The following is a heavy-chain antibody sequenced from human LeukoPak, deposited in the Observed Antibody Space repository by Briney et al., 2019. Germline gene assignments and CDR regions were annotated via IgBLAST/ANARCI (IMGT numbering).Heavy chain of an antibody. V-gene: IGHV3-7*04. D-gene: IGHD3-16*01. Sequence: GGSLRLSCAASGFTLTSYWMNWVRQAPGKGLEWVANIKEDGSEKYYVDSVKGRFTISRDVAKNSLYLQMNSLRAEDTAVYYCMRGGGVWGQETLVTVSS. CDR1: GFTLTSYW. J-gene: IGHJ4*02. CDR2: IKEDGSEK. CDR3: MRGGGV.